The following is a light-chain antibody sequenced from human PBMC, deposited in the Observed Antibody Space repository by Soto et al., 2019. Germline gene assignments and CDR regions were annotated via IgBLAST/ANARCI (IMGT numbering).Light chain of an antibody. CDR3: QQYDTYSYI. CDR2: DAS. J-gene: IGKJ2*01. Sequence: DIQMTQSPSTLSASIGDRVTITCRASQSINSWLAWYQQKPGKAPKLLIYDASNLASGVPSRFSGSGSGTEFTLVISSLQPGDFATYYCQQYDTYSYIFCQGTTLEI. CDR1: QSINSW. V-gene: IGKV1-5*01.